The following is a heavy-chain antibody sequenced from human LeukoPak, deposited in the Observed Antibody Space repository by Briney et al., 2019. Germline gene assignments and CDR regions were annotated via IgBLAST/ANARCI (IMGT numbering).Heavy chain of an antibody. CDR3: ARVESSGWYYYGMDV. Sequence: SETLSLTCTVSGGSLSSYYWSWIRQPPGKGLEWIGYIYYSGSTNYNPSLKSRVTISVDTSKNQFSLKLSSVTAADTAVYYCARVESSGWYYYGMDVWGQGTTVTVSS. D-gene: IGHD6-19*01. J-gene: IGHJ6*02. V-gene: IGHV4-59*01. CDR1: GGSLSSYY. CDR2: IYYSGST.